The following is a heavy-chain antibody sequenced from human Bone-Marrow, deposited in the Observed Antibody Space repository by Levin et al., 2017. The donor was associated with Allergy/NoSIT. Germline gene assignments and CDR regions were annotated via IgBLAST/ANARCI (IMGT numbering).Heavy chain of an antibody. D-gene: IGHD3-22*01. J-gene: IGHJ4*02. V-gene: IGHV3-23*01. CDR1: GFTFSSYA. CDR3: AKDTTMIVVRYFDY. Sequence: GGSLRLSCAASGFTFSSYAMSWVRQAPGKGLEWVSAISGSGGSTYYADSVKGRFTISRDNSRNTLYLQMNSLRAEDTAVYYCAKDTTMIVVRYFDYWGQGTLVTVSS. CDR2: ISGSGGST.